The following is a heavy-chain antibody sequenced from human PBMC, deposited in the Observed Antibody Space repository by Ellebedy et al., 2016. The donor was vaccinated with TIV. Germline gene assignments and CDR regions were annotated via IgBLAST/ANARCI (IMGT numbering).Heavy chain of an antibody. CDR2: GNHTGST. CDR1: GGSFSGYY. J-gene: IGHJ4*02. CDR3: ARGTYYSIY. Sequence: SETLSLXXAVYGGSFSGYYWTWIRQPPGKGLEWIGEGNHTGSTDYNPSLKSRVTISIDASKNQFSLKLSSVTAADTAVYYCARGTYYSIYWGQGTLVTVSS. D-gene: IGHD3-10*01. V-gene: IGHV4-34*01.